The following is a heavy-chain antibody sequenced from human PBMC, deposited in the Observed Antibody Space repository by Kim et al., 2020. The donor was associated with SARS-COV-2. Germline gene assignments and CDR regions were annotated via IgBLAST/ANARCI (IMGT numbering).Heavy chain of an antibody. CDR2: IYYSGST. V-gene: IGHV4-59*01. Sequence: SETLSLTCTVSGGSISSYYWSWIRQPPGKGLEWIGYIYYSGSTNYNPSLKSRVTISVDTSKNQFSLKLSSVTAADTAVYYCARGSTITGEELLETDYYYYGMDVWGQGTTVTVSS. J-gene: IGHJ6*02. CDR1: GGSISSYY. CDR3: ARGSTITGEELLETDYYYYGMDV. D-gene: IGHD1-26*01.